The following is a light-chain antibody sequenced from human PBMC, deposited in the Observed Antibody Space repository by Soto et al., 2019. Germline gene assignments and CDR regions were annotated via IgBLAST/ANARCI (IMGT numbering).Light chain of an antibody. J-gene: IGLJ2*01. CDR2: DND. CDR1: SSNIGNNY. Sequence: QSVLTQPPSVSAAPGQKVTISCSGSSSNIGNNYVAWYQQLPGTAPKLLIYDNDNRPSGIPDRFSGSKSGTSATLGITGLQTGDEADYYCETWDNSLVAVVFGGGTKVTVL. V-gene: IGLV1-51*01. CDR3: ETWDNSLVAVV.